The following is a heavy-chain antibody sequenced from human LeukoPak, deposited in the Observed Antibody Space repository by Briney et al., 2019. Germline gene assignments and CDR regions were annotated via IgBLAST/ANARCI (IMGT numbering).Heavy chain of an antibody. J-gene: IGHJ4*02. CDR2: IYYSGST. D-gene: IGHD3-22*01. CDR3: ARDRRGYYDSSGYYAGAFFDY. Sequence: SGTLSLTCTVSGGSISSYYWSWIRQPPGKGLEWIGYIYYSGSTNYNPSLKSRVTISVDTSKNQFSLKLSSVTAADTAVYYCARDRRGYYDSSGYYAGAFFDYWGQGTLVTVSS. V-gene: IGHV4-59*01. CDR1: GGSISSYY.